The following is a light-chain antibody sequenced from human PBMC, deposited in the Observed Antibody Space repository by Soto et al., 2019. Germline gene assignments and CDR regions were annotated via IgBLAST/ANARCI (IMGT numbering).Light chain of an antibody. CDR2: AAS. J-gene: IGKJ5*01. CDR3: QHYVERSPIT. V-gene: IGKV3-20*01. Sequence: EIVLTQSPGTLSLSPGERATLSCRASQSVRSSYFAWYQQQPGQAPRLIIYAASSRATGIPDRFSGSGSGTDFTLTISRLEPEDFALYYCQHYVERSPITFGQGTRLEIK. CDR1: QSVRSSY.